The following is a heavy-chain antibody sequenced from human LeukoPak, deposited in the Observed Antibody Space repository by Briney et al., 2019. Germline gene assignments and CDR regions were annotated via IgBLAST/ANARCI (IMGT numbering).Heavy chain of an antibody. Sequence: ASVKASCKASGYSFTYNHIHWVRQAPGQGLEWMGWINPHSGDTNYTQKFQDRVTMIRDTSNRTVYMEVTRLRSDDTAVYYCVRDAPTGVYGMDVWGQGTTVTVSS. V-gene: IGHV1-2*02. D-gene: IGHD1-1*01. CDR2: INPHSGDT. CDR3: VRDAPTGVYGMDV. J-gene: IGHJ6*02. CDR1: GYSFTYNH.